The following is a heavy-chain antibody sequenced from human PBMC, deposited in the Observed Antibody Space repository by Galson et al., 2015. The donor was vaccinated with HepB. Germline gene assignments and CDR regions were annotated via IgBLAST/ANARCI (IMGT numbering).Heavy chain of an antibody. Sequence: LSLTCTVSGESINSAGFAWSWIRQPPGKGLEWIGYIYRSGNTYYNPSLKSRVTVSLDRSNNQFSLNLTSVTAADTAVYYCAGDHRYYHSSDYYSLAFDIWGQGAMVTVSS. CDR3: AGDHRYYHSSDYYSLAFDI. V-gene: IGHV4-30-2*01. CDR1: GESINSAGFA. CDR2: IYRSGNT. J-gene: IGHJ3*02. D-gene: IGHD3-22*01.